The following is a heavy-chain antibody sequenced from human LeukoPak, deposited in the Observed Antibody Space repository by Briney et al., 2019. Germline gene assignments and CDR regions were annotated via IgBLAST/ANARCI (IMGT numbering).Heavy chain of an antibody. V-gene: IGHV3-7*04. CDR2: MKQDGSAK. D-gene: IGHD1-26*01. J-gene: IGHJ4*02. CDR3: ARGGSCPDY. Sequence: PGGSLTLSCAASGFTFSSYWMSWVRQPPGKGLEWVANMKQDGSAKNYVDSVKGRFTISRDNAKNSLYLQMNSLSTEDTAVYYRARGGSCPDYWGQGTLVTVFS. CDR1: GFTFSSYW.